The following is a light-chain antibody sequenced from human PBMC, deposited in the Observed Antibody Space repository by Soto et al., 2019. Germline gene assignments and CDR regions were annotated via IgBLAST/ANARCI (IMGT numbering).Light chain of an antibody. J-gene: IGLJ2*01. CDR2: DVT. Sequence: QSALTQPASVSGSPGQSITISCTGTSDDIGGYNYVSWYQQLPGKAPKLMIYDVTNRPSGVSNRFSGSKSGNTASPTISGLQAEDEADYYCSSFSRSTTRVFGGGTKLTVL. CDR1: SDDIGGYNY. V-gene: IGLV2-14*03. CDR3: SSFSRSTTRV.